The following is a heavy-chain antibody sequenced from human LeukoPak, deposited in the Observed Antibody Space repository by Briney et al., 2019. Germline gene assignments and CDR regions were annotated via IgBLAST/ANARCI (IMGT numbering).Heavy chain of an antibody. J-gene: IGHJ3*02. CDR2: INPNSGGT. CDR1: GYTFTGYY. Sequence: EASVKVSCKASGYTFTGYYMHWVRQAPGQGLEWMGWINPNSGGTNYAQKFQGRVTMTRDTSISTDYMELSRLRSDDTAVYYCARDGGRIQLWHHDAFDMWGQGTMVTVSS. V-gene: IGHV1-2*02. CDR3: ARDGGRIQLWHHDAFDM. D-gene: IGHD5-18*01.